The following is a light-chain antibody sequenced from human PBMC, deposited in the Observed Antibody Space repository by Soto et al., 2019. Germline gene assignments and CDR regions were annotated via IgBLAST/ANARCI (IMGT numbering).Light chain of an antibody. CDR3: QQYGSSPPWT. J-gene: IGKJ1*01. Sequence: EIVLTQSPGTLSLSPGERAILSCRASQSVSNNYLAWYQQKPGQAPKLLIYGASSRATGIPDRVSGSGSGTDFTLTISSLEPEDFAVYYCQQYGSSPPWTFGQGTKVDIK. CDR1: QSVSNNY. CDR2: GAS. V-gene: IGKV3-20*01.